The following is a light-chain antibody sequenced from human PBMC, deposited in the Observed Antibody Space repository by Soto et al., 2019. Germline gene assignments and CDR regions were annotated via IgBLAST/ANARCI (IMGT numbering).Light chain of an antibody. Sequence: DIQMTQSPSSLSASVGDRVTITCQASQDISNYLNWYQQKPGKAPKLLIYDASNLETGVPSRFSGSGSGTDFTFTISSLQPEDIDTYYCQQYDNLPPLTFGQGTKLEIK. CDR2: DAS. CDR1: QDISNY. J-gene: IGKJ2*01. CDR3: QQYDNLPPLT. V-gene: IGKV1-33*01.